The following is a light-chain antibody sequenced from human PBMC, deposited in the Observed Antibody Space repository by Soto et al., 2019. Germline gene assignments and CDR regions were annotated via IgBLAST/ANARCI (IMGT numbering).Light chain of an antibody. CDR2: WAS. V-gene: IGKV4-1*01. CDR1: QNVLYSSNNRIH. CDR3: QQYYSTPPT. J-gene: IGKJ1*01. Sequence: IVMTQSPDSLAVSLGERATINCKSSQNVLYSSNNRIHLAWYQQKPGQPPKLLIYWASTRESGVPDRFSGSGSGTDFTLTISSLQAEDVAVYYCQQYYSTPPTFGQGTKVDIK.